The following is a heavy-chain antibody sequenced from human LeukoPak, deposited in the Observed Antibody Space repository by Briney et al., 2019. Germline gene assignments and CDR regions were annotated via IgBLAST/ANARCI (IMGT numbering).Heavy chain of an antibody. Sequence: GESLKISCKGSGNSFNNHFIGWVRQMTGKGLEWMGIIYPGDSETRYSPSFQGQVTISADKSISTVYLQWSSLEASDTAMYYCARRSTVIRGVLEDAFDYWGQGTLVIVSS. CDR2: IYPGDSET. CDR3: ARRSTVIRGVLEDAFDY. J-gene: IGHJ4*02. D-gene: IGHD3-10*01. CDR1: GNSFNNHF. V-gene: IGHV5-51*01.